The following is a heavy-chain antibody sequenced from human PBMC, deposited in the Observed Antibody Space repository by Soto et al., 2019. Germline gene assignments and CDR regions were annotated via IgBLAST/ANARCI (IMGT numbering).Heavy chain of an antibody. CDR1: GDSVTNGFY. J-gene: IGHJ5*02. CDR3: VGYTASHNWLDP. V-gene: IGHV4-38-2*02. CDR2: VYPSGNT. D-gene: IGHD5-12*01. Sequence: SETLSLTXTVSGDSVTNGFYWGWIRQSAGQGLEWLGTVYPSGNTYYNPSVRGRVSMSIDPSKNQFSLSLTSVTAADTARYFCVGYTASHNWLDPWGQGTLVTVSS.